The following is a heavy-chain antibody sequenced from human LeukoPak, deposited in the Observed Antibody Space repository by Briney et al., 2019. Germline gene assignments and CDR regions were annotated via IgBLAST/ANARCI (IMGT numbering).Heavy chain of an antibody. CDR3: ARVCWNCLDAFDI. Sequence: SETLSLTCTVSGGSISSSSYYWGWIRQPPGKGLEWIGSIYYSGSTYYNPSLKSRVTISVDTSKNQFSLQLNSVTPEDTAVYYCARVCWNCLDAFDIWGQGTMVTVSS. CDR1: GGSISSSSYY. D-gene: IGHD1-7*01. J-gene: IGHJ3*02. V-gene: IGHV4-39*07. CDR2: IYYSGST.